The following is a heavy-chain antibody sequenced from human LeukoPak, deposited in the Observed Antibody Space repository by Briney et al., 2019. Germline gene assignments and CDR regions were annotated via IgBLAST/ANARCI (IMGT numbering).Heavy chain of an antibody. J-gene: IGHJ4*02. D-gene: IGHD3-10*01. CDR1: GFTFSSYW. Sequence: PGGSLGLSCAASGFTFSSYWMSWVRQAPGKGLEWVANIKQDGSEKYYVDSVKGRFTISRDNAKNSLYLQMNSLRAEDTAVYYCVFGAELWFGELLSIWGQGTLVTVSS. V-gene: IGHV3-7*01. CDR2: IKQDGSEK. CDR3: VFGAELWFGELLSI.